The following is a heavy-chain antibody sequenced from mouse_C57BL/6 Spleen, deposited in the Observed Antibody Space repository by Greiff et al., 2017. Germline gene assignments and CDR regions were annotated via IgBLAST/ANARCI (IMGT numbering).Heavy chain of an antibody. V-gene: IGHV1-19*01. J-gene: IGHJ3*01. CDR1: GYTFTDYY. CDR2: IYPYNGGT. CDR3: ARSRLAY. Sequence: VQLQQSGPVLVKPGASVKMSCQASGYTFTDYYMNWVKQSHGKSLEWIGVIYPYNGGTSYNQKLKGKDTLTVDKSSSTAYMKLNSLTSEDSAVYYCARSRLAYWGQGTLVTVSA.